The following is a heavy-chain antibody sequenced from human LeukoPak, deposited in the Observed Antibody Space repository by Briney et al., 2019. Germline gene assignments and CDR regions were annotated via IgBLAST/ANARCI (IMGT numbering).Heavy chain of an antibody. Sequence: GGSLRLSCAASGFDIAGNYMSWVRQAPGKGLEWVSAIYVGLFTEYADSVKGRFTISRDNSKNTLYLQMNSLRAEDTAVYYCAKGRYGSGRYYFDYWGQGTLVTVSS. CDR3: AKGRYGSGRYYFDY. CDR2: IYVGLFT. CDR1: GFDIAGNY. D-gene: IGHD3-10*01. J-gene: IGHJ4*02. V-gene: IGHV3-53*01.